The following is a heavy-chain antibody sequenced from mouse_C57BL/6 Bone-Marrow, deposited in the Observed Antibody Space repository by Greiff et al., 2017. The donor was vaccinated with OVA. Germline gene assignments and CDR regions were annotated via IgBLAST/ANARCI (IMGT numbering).Heavy chain of an antibody. J-gene: IGHJ1*03. Sequence: EVKVVESGGGLVQPGGSLKLSCAASGFTFSDYGMAWVRQAPRKGPEWVAFISNLAYSIYYADTVTGRFTISRENAKNTLYLEMSSLRSEDTAMYYCARRIYPSGYFDVWGTGTTVTVSS. CDR3: ARRIYPSGYFDV. V-gene: IGHV5-15*01. CDR2: ISNLAYSI. D-gene: IGHD1-1*01. CDR1: GFTFSDYG.